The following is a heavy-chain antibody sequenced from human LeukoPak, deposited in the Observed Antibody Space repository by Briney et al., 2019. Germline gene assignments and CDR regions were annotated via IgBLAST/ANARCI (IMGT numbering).Heavy chain of an antibody. CDR1: GFTVSSNY. D-gene: IGHD6-13*01. CDR3: ARDHGVPAAAANPYYYYYGMDV. J-gene: IGHJ6*02. CDR2: IYSGGST. V-gene: IGHV3-53*01. Sequence: GGSLRLSCAASGFTVSSNYMSWVRQAQGKGLEWVSAIYSGGSTYYADSVKGGFTISRDNSKNTLYLHMTSLRAEDTAVYYCARDHGVPAAAANPYYYYYGMDVWGQGTTVTVSS.